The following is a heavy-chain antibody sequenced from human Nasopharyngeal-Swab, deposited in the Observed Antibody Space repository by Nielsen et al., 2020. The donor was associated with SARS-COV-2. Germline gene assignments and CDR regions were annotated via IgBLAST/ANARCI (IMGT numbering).Heavy chain of an antibody. J-gene: IGHJ5*02. Sequence: GESLKISCAASGFTFSSYEMNWVRQAPGKGLEWVSYISSSSSYIYYADSVKGRFTISRDNAKNSLYLQMNSLRAEDTAVYYCASWGIAARPDPWGQGTLVTVSS. CDR3: ASWGIAARPDP. CDR1: GFTFSSYE. D-gene: IGHD6-6*01. V-gene: IGHV3-21*05. CDR2: ISSSSSYI.